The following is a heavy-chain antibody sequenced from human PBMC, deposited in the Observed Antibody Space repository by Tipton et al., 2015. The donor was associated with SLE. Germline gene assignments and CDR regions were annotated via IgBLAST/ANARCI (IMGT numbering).Heavy chain of an antibody. CDR1: GYTFASYD. CDR2: VNPNSGNT. D-gene: IGHD6-19*01. J-gene: IGHJ4*02. CDR3: ARRAVAGYFDS. V-gene: IGHV1-8*01. Sequence: QLVQSGAEVKKPGASVKVSCKASGYTFASYDINWVRQATGQGLEWMGWVNPNSGNTAYAQKFQGRVTMTRDTSISTAYMELSSLTSEDTAAYYCARRAVAGYFDSWGQGTLVTVSS.